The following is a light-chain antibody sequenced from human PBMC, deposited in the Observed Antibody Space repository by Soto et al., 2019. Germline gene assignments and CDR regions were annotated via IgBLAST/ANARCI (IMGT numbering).Light chain of an antibody. CDR3: QRYNNWPLT. Sequence: EIVLTQSPGTLSLSPGERATLSCRASQSFSSSYLAWYQQKPGQAPRLLIYDTSTRATGVPARFSGSRSGTEFTLTINSLQSEDFAVYYCQRYNNWPLTFGGGTKVENK. CDR1: QSFSSSY. CDR2: DTS. V-gene: IGKV3-15*01. J-gene: IGKJ4*01.